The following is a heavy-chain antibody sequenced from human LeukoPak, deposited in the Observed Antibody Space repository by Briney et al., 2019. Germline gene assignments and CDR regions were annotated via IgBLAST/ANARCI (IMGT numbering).Heavy chain of an antibody. CDR3: AALGELPYNWFDP. CDR2: INHSGST. D-gene: IGHD3-16*02. J-gene: IGHJ5*02. CDR1: GGSFSGYY. V-gene: IGHV4-34*01. Sequence: KPSETLSLTCAVYGGSFSGYYWSWIRQPPGKGLEWIGEINHSGSTNYNPSLKSRVTISVDTSKNQFSLKLSSVTAADTAVFYCAALGELPYNWFDPWGQGTLVTVSS.